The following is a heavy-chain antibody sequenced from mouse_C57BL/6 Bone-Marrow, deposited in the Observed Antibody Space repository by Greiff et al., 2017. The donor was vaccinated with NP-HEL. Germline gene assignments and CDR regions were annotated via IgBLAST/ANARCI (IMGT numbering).Heavy chain of an antibody. J-gene: IGHJ4*01. Sequence: EVNLVESGGDLVKPGGSLKLSCAASGFTFSSYGMSWVRQTPDKRLEWVATISSGGSYTYYPDSVKGRFTISRDNAKNTLYLQMSSLKSEDTAMYYCTRDYYGSSYGYYYAMDYWGQGTSVTVSS. CDR3: TRDYYGSSYGYYYAMDY. CDR2: ISSGGSYT. D-gene: IGHD1-1*01. V-gene: IGHV5-6*01. CDR1: GFTFSSYG.